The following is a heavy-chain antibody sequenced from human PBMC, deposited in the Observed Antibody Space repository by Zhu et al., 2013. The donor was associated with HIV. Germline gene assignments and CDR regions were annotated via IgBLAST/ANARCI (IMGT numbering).Heavy chain of an antibody. V-gene: IGHV1-69*01. CDR2: IIPIFGTA. J-gene: IGHJ6*02. CDR3: ARDPELAYCGGDCYDNKYGMDV. D-gene: IGHD2-21*02. CDR1: GGTFSSYA. Sequence: QVQLVQSGAEVKKPGSSVKVSCKASGGTFSSYAISWVRQAPGQGLEWMGGIIPIFGTANYAQKFQGRVTITADESTSTAYMELSSLRSEDTAVYYCARDPELAYCGGDCYDNKYGMDVWGQRDHGHRLL.